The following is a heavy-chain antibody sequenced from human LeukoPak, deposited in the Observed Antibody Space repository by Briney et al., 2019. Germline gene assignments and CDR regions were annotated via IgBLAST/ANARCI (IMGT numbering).Heavy chain of an antibody. V-gene: IGHV4-59*02. CDR2: VYYSGGT. J-gene: IGHJ3*02. Sequence: PSETLSLTCTVSGGSVSGFYWSWIRQPPGKGLEWIGSVYYSGGTNYNPSLKSRVAISADTSKNQFSLKLSSVTAADTAVYYCARFLRGATNALEIWGQGTMVTVSS. CDR1: GGSVSGFY. D-gene: IGHD1-26*01. CDR3: ARFLRGATNALEI.